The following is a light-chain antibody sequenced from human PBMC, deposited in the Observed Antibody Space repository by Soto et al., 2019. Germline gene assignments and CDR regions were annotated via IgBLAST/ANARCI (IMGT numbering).Light chain of an antibody. V-gene: IGLV1-40*01. CDR3: QSYDSSMSGSRDRV. CDR2: GNT. Sequence: QSVLTQPPSVSGAPGQWVTISCTGSRSNIGAGYDVHWYQHLPGTAPKLLIYGNTNRPSGVPDRFSGSQSGTSASLAITGLQAEDEADYYCQSYDSSMSGSRDRVFGGGTKLTVL. J-gene: IGLJ3*02. CDR1: RSNIGAGYD.